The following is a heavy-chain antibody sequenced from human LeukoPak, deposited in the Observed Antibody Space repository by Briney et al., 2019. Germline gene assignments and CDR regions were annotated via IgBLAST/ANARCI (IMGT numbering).Heavy chain of an antibody. CDR1: GFTATSIG. Sequence: PGGSLRLSSAPSGFTATSIGMYTGSHAPGKGLEDVSAISSNGVSTYYANSVKGRFIVSRDISKNTVYLQMGSLRAEDMAVYYCARWTNSYFGLWGRGTLVTVSS. CDR3: ARWTNSYFGL. V-gene: IGHV3-64*01. CDR2: ISSNGVST. J-gene: IGHJ2*01. D-gene: IGHD3/OR15-3a*01.